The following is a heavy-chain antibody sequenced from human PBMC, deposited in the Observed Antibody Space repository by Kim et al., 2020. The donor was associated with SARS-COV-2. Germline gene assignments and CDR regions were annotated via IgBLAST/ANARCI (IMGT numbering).Heavy chain of an antibody. J-gene: IGHJ2*01. Sequence: YNPSLKSRVTISVDTSKNQFSLKLSSVTAADTAVYYCASLHGDRYWYFDLWGRGTLVTVSS. D-gene: IGHD4-17*01. CDR3: ASLHGDRYWYFDL. V-gene: IGHV4-39*07.